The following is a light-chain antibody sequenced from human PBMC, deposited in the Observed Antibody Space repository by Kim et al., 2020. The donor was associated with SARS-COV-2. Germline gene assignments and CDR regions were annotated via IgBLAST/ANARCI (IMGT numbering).Light chain of an antibody. V-gene: IGKV3-11*01. J-gene: IGKJ2*01. CDR2: DAS. Sequence: EIVLTQSPATLSLSPGERATLSCRASQSVSSHLTWYQQKPGQAPRLLMYDASNRATGIPARFSGSGSGTDFTLTISSLEPEDFAVYYCQHRSNWPPYTFGQGTKLEI. CDR1: QSVSSH. CDR3: QHRSNWPPYT.